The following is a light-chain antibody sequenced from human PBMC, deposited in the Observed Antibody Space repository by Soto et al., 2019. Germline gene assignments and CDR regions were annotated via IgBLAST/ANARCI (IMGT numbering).Light chain of an antibody. Sequence: DIQMTQSPSTLSASVGDRVTMTCRASQSIRTWLAWYQQKPGKAPRLLMYQASSLKSGVPTRFSGSGSETDFTHTITSLQPDDTATYFCQQYSTYLWTFGQGTKVDVK. J-gene: IGKJ1*01. V-gene: IGKV1-5*03. CDR1: QSIRTW. CDR3: QQYSTYLWT. CDR2: QAS.